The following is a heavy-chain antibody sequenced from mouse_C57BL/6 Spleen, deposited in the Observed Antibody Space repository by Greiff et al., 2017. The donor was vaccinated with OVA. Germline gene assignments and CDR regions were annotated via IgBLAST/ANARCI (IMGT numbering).Heavy chain of an antibody. CDR1: GYTFTSYW. V-gene: IGHV1-7*01. CDR2: INPSSGYT. D-gene: IGHD1-1*01. CDR3: ARRGAYGSSLWFAY. J-gene: IGHJ3*01. Sequence: QVQLQQSGAELAKPGASVKLSCKASGYTFTSYWMHWVKQRPGQGLEWIGYINPSSGYTKYNQKFKGKATLTVDTSSSTAYMQLSSLTSEDSAVYYCARRGAYGSSLWFAYWGQGTLVTVSA.